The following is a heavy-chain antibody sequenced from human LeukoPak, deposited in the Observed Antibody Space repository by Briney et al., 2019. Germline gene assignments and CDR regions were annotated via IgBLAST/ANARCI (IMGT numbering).Heavy chain of an antibody. D-gene: IGHD2-15*01. Sequence: GWSLRLSCAASGFTFSSYAMSWVRQAPGKGLEWVSTISERGANTHYAASVKGRFTISRDDSKNTLYVQMTSLRVEDTAIYYCTIQCSGSSCRLQDVWGQGTTVTVSS. CDR3: TIQCSGSSCRLQDV. V-gene: IGHV3-23*01. CDR1: GFTFSSYA. CDR2: ISERGANT. J-gene: IGHJ6*02.